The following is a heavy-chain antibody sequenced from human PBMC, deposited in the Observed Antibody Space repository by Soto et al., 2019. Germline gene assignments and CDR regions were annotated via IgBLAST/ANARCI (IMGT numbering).Heavy chain of an antibody. V-gene: IGHV3-30-3*01. D-gene: IGHD3-10*01. CDR1: GFTFISYA. CDR3: ARSRHGSGSYTHFYYGLDV. Sequence: QVQLVESGGGVVQPGRSLRLSCAASGFTFISYAMHWVRQAPGKGLEWVAVISFDGSTEYYADSVKGRFTISRDNSKNKVSLQMNRLRYEDTAVYYCARSRHGSGSYTHFYYGLDVWGQGTKVTVSS. J-gene: IGHJ6*02. CDR2: ISFDGSTE.